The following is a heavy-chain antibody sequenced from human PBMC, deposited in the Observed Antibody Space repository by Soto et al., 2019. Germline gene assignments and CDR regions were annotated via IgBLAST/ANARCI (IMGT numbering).Heavy chain of an antibody. Sequence: QVQLVESGGGVVQPGRSLRLSCAASGFTFSSYGMHWVRQAPGKGLEWVAVIWYDGSNKYYADSVKGRFTISRDNSKNTLYLQMNSLRAEDKAVYYCAIHVRYSSKLGMDVWGQGTTVTGSS. CDR3: AIHVRYSSKLGMDV. D-gene: IGHD6-19*01. J-gene: IGHJ6*02. V-gene: IGHV3-33*01. CDR2: IWYDGSNK. CDR1: GFTFSSYG.